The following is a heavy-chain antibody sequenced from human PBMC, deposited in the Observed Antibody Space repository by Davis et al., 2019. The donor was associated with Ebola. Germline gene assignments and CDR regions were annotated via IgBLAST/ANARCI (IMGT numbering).Heavy chain of an antibody. D-gene: IGHD3-3*01. CDR2: IYYSGST. CDR1: GGSISSSSYY. CDR3: AGGLLEWFFDI. Sequence: MPSETLSLTCTVSGGSISSSSYYWGWIRQPPGKGLEWIGSIYYSGSTYYNPSLKSRVTISVDTSKNQFSLKLSSVTAADTAVYYCAGGLLEWFFDIWGQGTMVTVSS. V-gene: IGHV4-39*01. J-gene: IGHJ3*02.